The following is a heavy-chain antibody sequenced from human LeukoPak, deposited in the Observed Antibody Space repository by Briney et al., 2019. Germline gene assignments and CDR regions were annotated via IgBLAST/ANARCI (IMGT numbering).Heavy chain of an antibody. V-gene: IGHV3-21*01. CDR1: GFTFSSYS. CDR3: ASLSTVLHAFDI. J-gene: IGHJ3*02. D-gene: IGHD2/OR15-2a*01. CDR2: ISSSSSYI. Sequence: GGSLRLSCAASGFTFSSYSMNWVRQAPGKGLEWVSSISSSSSYIYYADSVKGRFTISRDNAKNSLYLQMNSLRAEDTAVYYCASLSTVLHAFDIWGQGTLVTVSS.